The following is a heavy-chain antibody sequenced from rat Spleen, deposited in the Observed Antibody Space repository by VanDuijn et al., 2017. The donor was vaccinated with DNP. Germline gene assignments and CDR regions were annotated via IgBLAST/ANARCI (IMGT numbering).Heavy chain of an antibody. CDR2: ITNSGGST. Sequence: EVQLVESGGGLVQPGRSLKLSCAASGFTFSNYGMAWVRQAPTKGLEWVASITNSGGSTYYRDSVKGRFTISRDNAKSTLYLQMDSLRSEDTATYYCTTRTTVTDYWGQGVMVTVSS. V-gene: IGHV5-27*01. J-gene: IGHJ2*01. CDR1: GFTFSNYG. CDR3: TTRTTVTDY. D-gene: IGHD1-1*01.